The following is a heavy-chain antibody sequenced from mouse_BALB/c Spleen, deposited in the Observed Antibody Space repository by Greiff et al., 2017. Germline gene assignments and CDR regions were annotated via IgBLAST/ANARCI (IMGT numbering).Heavy chain of an antibody. D-gene: IGHD2-4*01. CDR2: INPSSGYT. Sequence: VQLVESGAELARPGASVKMSCKASGYTFTSYTMHWVKQRPGQGLEWIGYINPSSGYTNYNQKFKDKATLTADKSSSTAYMQLSSLTSEDSAVYYCAVIYYDYDDPFAYWGQGTLVTVSA. CDR1: GYTFTSYT. CDR3: AVIYYDYDDPFAY. J-gene: IGHJ3*01. V-gene: IGHV1-4*01.